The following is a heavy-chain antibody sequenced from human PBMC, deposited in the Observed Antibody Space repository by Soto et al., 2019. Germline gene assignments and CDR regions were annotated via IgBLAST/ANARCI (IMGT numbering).Heavy chain of an antibody. J-gene: IGHJ5*02. Sequence: QVQLVESGGGVVQPGRSLRLSCAASGFTFSSYGMHWVRQAPGKGLAWVAVISYDGSNKYYAESVKGRFNISRDKSKNTLYLQMNSLRAEDTAVYYCAKKDSSGYYFNDWFDPWGQGTLVTVSS. CDR2: ISYDGSNK. CDR1: GFTFSSYG. CDR3: AKKDSSGYYFNDWFDP. V-gene: IGHV3-30*18. D-gene: IGHD3-22*01.